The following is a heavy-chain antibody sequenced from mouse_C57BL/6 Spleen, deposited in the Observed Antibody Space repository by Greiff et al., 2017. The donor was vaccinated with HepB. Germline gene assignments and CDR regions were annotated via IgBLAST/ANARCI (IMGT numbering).Heavy chain of an antibody. CDR3: AVITTVVPFAY. V-gene: IGHV1-54*01. CDR1: GYAFTNYL. CDR2: INPGNGGT. J-gene: IGHJ3*01. Sequence: VQLQQSGAELVRPGTSVKVSCKASGYAFTNYLIVWVKQRPGQGREWIGVINPGNGGTNYNEKFKGKATLTADKSSRTAYMQLSSLTSEDSAVYFCAVITTVVPFAYWGQGTLVTVSA. D-gene: IGHD1-1*01.